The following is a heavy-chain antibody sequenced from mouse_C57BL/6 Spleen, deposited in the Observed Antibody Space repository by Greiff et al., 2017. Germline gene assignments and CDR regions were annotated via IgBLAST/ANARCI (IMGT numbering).Heavy chain of an antibody. J-gene: IGHJ2*01. CDR3: ARSGDGYYVDY. D-gene: IGHD2-3*01. CDR1: GYAFTNYL. V-gene: IGHV1-54*01. Sequence: VQLVESGAELVRPGTSVKVSCKASGYAFTNYLIEWVKQRPGQGLEWIGVINPGSGGTNYNEKFKGKATLTADKSSSTAYMQLSSLTSEDSAVYFCARSGDGYYVDYWGQGTTLTVSS. CDR2: INPGSGGT.